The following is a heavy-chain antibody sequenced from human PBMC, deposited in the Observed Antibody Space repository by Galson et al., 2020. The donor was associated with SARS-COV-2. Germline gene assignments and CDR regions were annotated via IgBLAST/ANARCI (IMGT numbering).Heavy chain of an antibody. J-gene: IGHJ2*01. Sequence: SETLSLTCAVSGYSISSGYYWGWIRQPPGKGLEWIGSIYHSGSTYYNPSLKSRVTISVDTSKNQFSLKLSSVTAADTAVYYCARRGDYVYWYFDLWGRGTLVTVSS. CDR2: IYHSGST. D-gene: IGHD4-17*01. CDR1: GYSISSGYY. V-gene: IGHV4-38-2*01. CDR3: ARRGDYVYWYFDL.